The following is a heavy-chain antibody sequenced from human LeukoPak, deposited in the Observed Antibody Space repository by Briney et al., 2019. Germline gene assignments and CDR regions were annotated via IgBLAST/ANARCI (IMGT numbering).Heavy chain of an antibody. CDR2: IYPGDSDT. D-gene: IGHD3-22*01. CDR1: GCSFTSYW. CDR3: ARLDSSGYYSDAFDI. Sequence: GEALKISCKGSGCSFTSYWIGWVRQMPGKGLEWMGIIYPGDSDTRYSPSFQGQVTISADKSISTAYLQWSSLKASDTAMYYCARLDSSGYYSDAFDIWGQGTMVTVSS. V-gene: IGHV5-51*01. J-gene: IGHJ3*02.